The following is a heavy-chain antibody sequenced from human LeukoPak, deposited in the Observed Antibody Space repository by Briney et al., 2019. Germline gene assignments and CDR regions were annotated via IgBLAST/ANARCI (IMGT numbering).Heavy chain of an antibody. CDR2: INPNSGGT. J-gene: IGHJ4*02. CDR3: ARNYYDSSGYYYFDY. V-gene: IGHV1-2*02. D-gene: IGHD3-22*01. CDR1: GYTFTRYY. Sequence: ASVKVSCKASGYTFTRYYMHWVRQAPSQGLGWMGWINPNSGGTNYAQKFQGRVTMTRDTSISTAYMELSRLRSDDTAVYYCARNYYDSSGYYYFDYWGQGTPVTVSS.